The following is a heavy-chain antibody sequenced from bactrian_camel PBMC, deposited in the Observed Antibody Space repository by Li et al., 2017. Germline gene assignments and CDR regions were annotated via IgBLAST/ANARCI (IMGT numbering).Heavy chain of an antibody. CDR1: GDTIGRYC. D-gene: IGHD1*01. J-gene: IGHJ4*01. Sequence: HVQLVESGGGSVQAGGSLRLSCVASGDTIGRYCMGWFRQIPDREREGVAGIESDGSTSYADSVKGRFTISQDNDKKSVYFDMTNLQPDDTAMYYCAADESWDCVMGRTIVEYTYWGQGTQVTVS. CDR2: IESDGST. V-gene: IGHV3S55*01. CDR3: AADESWDCVMGRTIVEYTY.